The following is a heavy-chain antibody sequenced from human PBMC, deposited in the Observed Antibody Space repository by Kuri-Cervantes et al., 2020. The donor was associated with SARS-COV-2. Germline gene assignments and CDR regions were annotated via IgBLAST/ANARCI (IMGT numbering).Heavy chain of an antibody. CDR2: IYHSGST. J-gene: IGHJ5*02. CDR1: GGSISSGGYS. V-gene: IGHV4-30-2*01. Sequence: SQTLSLTCAVSGGSISSGGYSWSWIRQPPGKGLEWIGEIYHSGSTYYNPSLKSRVIISVDKSKNQFSLKLSSVTAADTAVYYCARALPGNWFDPWGQGTLVTVSS. CDR3: ARALPGNWFDP.